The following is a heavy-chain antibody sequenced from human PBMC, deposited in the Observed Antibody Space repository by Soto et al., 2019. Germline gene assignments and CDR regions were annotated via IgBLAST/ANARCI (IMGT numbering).Heavy chain of an antibody. D-gene: IGHD5-18*01. CDR3: VRERSGYSYADS. V-gene: IGHV3-23*01. Sequence: GGSLRLSCAASGFTFSSYAMSWVRQAPGKGLEWVSAISGSGANTYYADSVKGRFTISRDTSKNTLYLQMNSLRAEDSAMYYCVRERSGYSYADSWGQGTLVTVS. CDR2: ISGSGANT. CDR1: GFTFSSYA. J-gene: IGHJ4*02.